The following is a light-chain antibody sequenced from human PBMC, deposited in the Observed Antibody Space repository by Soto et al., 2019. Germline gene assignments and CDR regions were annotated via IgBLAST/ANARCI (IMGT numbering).Light chain of an antibody. CDR1: SSNIGRNT. J-gene: IGLJ1*01. Sequence: QSVLTQPPSASGTPGQRVTISCSGSSSNIGRNTVNWYHQLPGTAPKLLIYSNNQRPSGVPDRFSGSRSGTSASLAITGLQSEDEADYSRAAWDDSLNAFVFGTGTKATVL. CDR3: AAWDDSLNAFV. V-gene: IGLV1-44*01. CDR2: SNN.